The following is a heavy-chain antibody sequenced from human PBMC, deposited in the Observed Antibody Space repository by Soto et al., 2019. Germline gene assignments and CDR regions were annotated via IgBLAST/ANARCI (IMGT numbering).Heavy chain of an antibody. CDR1: GYIFTSYY. V-gene: IGHV1-46*03. CDR3: ARERDRASWFDP. CDR2: AYPHAATT. Sequence: QAQVVQSGAEARAPGASVKVSCKASGYIFTSYYSHWVRQAPGQGLEYLGVAYPHAATTYVAQKFQGSITVTMDRSTSTVDMELTSLTPEDTAVYYGARERDRASWFDPWGQGTLVTVSS. J-gene: IGHJ5*02.